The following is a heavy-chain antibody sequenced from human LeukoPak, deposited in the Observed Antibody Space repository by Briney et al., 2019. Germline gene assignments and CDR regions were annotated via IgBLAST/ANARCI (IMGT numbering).Heavy chain of an antibody. D-gene: IGHD4-11*01. CDR1: GFTVSSSY. CDR3: ARVPTAQFRYYYMDV. V-gene: IGHV3-53*01. J-gene: IGHJ6*03. CDR2: IYSGGST. Sequence: GGSLRLSCAASGFTVSSSYMSWVRQAPGKGLEWVSVIYSGGSTYYADSVKGRFTISRDNSKNTLYLQMNSLRAEDTAVYYCARVPTAQFRYYYMDVWGKGTTVTVSS.